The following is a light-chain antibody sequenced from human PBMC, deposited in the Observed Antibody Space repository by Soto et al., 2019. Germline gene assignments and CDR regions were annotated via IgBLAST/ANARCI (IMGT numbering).Light chain of an antibody. CDR2: GAS. CDR1: QSVSSSY. CDR3: QQYGSSPPYT. V-gene: IGKV3-20*01. Sequence: EIVLTQSPGTLSLSPGERATLSCRANQSVSSSYLAWYQHKPGQAPRLLIYGASNRATGIPDRFSGSGSGTDFTLTISRVEPEDVAVYYCQQYGSSPPYTFGQGTKLEIK. J-gene: IGKJ2*01.